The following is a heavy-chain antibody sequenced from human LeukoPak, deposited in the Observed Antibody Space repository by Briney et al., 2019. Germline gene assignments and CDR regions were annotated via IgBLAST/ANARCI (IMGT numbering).Heavy chain of an antibody. J-gene: IGHJ3*02. CDR1: GGSFSGYY. Sequence: LETLSLTCAVYGGSFSGYYWSWIRQPPGKGLEWIGEINHSGSTNYNPSLKSRVTISVDTSKNQFSLKLSSVTAADTAVYYCARGEGDYVWGSYRQGAFDIWGQGTMVTVSS. D-gene: IGHD3-16*02. CDR2: INHSGST. V-gene: IGHV4-34*01. CDR3: ARGEGDYVWGSYRQGAFDI.